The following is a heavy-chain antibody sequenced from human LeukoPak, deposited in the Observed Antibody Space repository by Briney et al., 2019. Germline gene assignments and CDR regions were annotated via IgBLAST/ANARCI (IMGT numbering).Heavy chain of an antibody. D-gene: IGHD3-9*01. Sequence: SETLSLTCTVSGDSISSYYWSWIRQPAGKGLEWIGRIYTSGSTNYNPSLKSRVTMSVDTSKNQFSLKLSSVTAADTAVYYCARDWESLTGYFSVNWFDPWGQGTLVTVSS. CDR3: ARDWESLTGYFSVNWFDP. V-gene: IGHV4-4*07. J-gene: IGHJ5*02. CDR2: IYTSGST. CDR1: GDSISSYY.